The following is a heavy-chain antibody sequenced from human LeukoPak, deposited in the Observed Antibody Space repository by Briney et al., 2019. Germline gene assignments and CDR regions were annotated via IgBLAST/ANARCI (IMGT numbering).Heavy chain of an antibody. CDR3: ARERGDNYYDSSGYSPEAFDI. CDR1: GFTFDEDG. CDR2: INWNGGST. J-gene: IGHJ3*02. D-gene: IGHD3-22*01. Sequence: GGSLRLSCAASGFTFDEDGMSWVRHAPGKGLEWVSGINWNGGSTGYADSVKGRFTISRDNPKNSLYLQMNSLRAEDTGSYYCARERGDNYYDSSGYSPEAFDIWGQGTMVTVSS. V-gene: IGHV3-20*04.